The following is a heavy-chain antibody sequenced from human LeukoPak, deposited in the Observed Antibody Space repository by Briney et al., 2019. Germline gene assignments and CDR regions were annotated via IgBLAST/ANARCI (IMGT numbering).Heavy chain of an antibody. Sequence: GESLKISCKGSGYSFTNYWIGWVRQMPGKGLEWMGIIYPGDSDTRYSPSFQGQVTISADKSISTAYLQWSSLKASDTAIFFCARITSTSLEYYLDYWGQGTLVTVSS. J-gene: IGHJ4*02. D-gene: IGHD2-2*01. CDR2: IYPGDSDT. CDR1: GYSFTNYW. V-gene: IGHV5-51*01. CDR3: ARITSTSLEYYLDY.